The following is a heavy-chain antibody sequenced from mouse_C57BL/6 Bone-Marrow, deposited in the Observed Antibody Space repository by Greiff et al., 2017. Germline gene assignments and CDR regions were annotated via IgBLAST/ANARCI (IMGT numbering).Heavy chain of an antibody. Sequence: VQLQQSGAELVKPGASVKMSCKASGYTFTSSWITWVKQRPGQGLEWIGDIYPGSGSTNYNEKFKGKATLTVDTSSSTAYMQLSSLTSEDSAVYYCAREDSSGYEGYWGQGTTLTVSS. D-gene: IGHD3-2*02. CDR1: GYTFTSSW. J-gene: IGHJ2*01. CDR2: IYPGSGST. V-gene: IGHV1-55*01. CDR3: AREDSSGYEGY.